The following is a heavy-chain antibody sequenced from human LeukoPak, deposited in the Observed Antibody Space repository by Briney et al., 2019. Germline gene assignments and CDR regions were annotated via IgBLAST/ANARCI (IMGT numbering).Heavy chain of an antibody. J-gene: IGHJ5*02. D-gene: IGHD3-10*01. V-gene: IGHV4-61*08. CDR3: ARGGLLWFGELSDSNWFDP. Sequence: TSETLSLTCAVSGGSISSGGYYWSWIRQPPGKGLEWIGYIYYSGSTNYNPSLKSRVTISVDTSKNQFSLKLSSVTAADTAVYYCARGGLLWFGELSDSNWFDPWGQGTLVTVSS. CDR2: IYYSGST. CDR1: GGSISSGGYY.